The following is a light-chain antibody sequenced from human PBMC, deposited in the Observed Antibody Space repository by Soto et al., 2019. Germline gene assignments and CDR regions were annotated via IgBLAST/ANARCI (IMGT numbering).Light chain of an antibody. CDR1: SSNIGAGSD. CDR2: INK. CDR3: QTYDIRLSGSYV. J-gene: IGLJ1*01. Sequence: QSVLTQPPSVSGAPGQTVTISCTGTSSNIGAGSDVHWYQQLPGAAPKLLIYINKNRPSGVPDRFSGSKSGSSASLAITGLQAEDEADYYRQTYDIRLSGSYVLRTGTKVNV. V-gene: IGLV1-40*01.